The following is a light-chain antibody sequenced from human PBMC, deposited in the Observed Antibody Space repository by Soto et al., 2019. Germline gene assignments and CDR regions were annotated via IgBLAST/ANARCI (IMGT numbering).Light chain of an antibody. V-gene: IGLV2-23*01. CDR1: SSDVGSYNL. J-gene: IGLJ2*01. Sequence: QSALTQPASVSGSPGQSITISCTGTSSDVGSYNLVSWYQQHPGKAPKLMIYEGSKRPSGVSNRFSGSKSGNTASLTISGLQPEDEADYYCCAYAGSQVFGGGTQLTVL. CDR3: CAYAGSQV. CDR2: EGS.